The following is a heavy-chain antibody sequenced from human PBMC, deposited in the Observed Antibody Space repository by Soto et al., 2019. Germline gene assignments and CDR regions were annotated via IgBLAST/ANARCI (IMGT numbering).Heavy chain of an antibody. Sequence: QVQLVQSGAEVKKPGASVKVSCKTSGYTFTRHYLHWVRQAPGQGLEWMGIINAFGGDTTYSQKFQGRVTLTGDPSTSTVHMELSSLRSDDTAVYYCAREVVGSGWRTGEFDYWGQGTLVSVSS. CDR2: INAFGGDT. CDR3: AREVVGSGWRTGEFDY. V-gene: IGHV1-46*01. J-gene: IGHJ4*02. CDR1: GYTFTRHY. D-gene: IGHD6-19*01.